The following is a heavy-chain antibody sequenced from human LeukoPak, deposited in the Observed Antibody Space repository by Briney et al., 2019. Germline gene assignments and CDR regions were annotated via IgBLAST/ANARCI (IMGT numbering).Heavy chain of an antibody. V-gene: IGHV1-3*03. CDR3: ARVQTGYTSYYDSSGYYYYFDY. CDR1: GYTFTSYA. J-gene: IGHJ4*02. Sequence: ASVKVSCKASGYTFTSYAMHWVRQAPGQRLEWMGWINAGNGNTKYSQEFQGRVTITRDTSASTAYMELSSLRSEDMAVYYCARVQTGYTSYYDSSGYYYYFDYWGQGTLVTVSS. CDR2: INAGNGNT. D-gene: IGHD3-22*01.